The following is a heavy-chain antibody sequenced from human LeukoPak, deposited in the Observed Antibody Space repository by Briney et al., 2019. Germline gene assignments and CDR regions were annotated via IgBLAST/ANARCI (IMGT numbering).Heavy chain of an antibody. J-gene: IGHJ4*02. CDR3: ARGAAAGAGTTFDY. CDR1: GYTFTSYG. CDR2: ISAYNGNA. Sequence: ASVKVSCRASGYTFTSYGVSWVRQAPGQGLEWMGWISAYNGNANYAQKLQGRVTMTTDTSTSTAYMELRSLRSDDTAVYYCARGAAAGAGTTFDYWGQGTLVTVSS. V-gene: IGHV1-18*01. D-gene: IGHD6-13*01.